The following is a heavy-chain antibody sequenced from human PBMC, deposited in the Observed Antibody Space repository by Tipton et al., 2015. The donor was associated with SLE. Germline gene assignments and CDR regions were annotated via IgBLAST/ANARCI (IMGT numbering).Heavy chain of an antibody. CDR3: ATELFRGYTSGWGPDY. J-gene: IGHJ4*02. V-gene: IGHV4-30-2*01. D-gene: IGHD6-19*01. Sequence: SGLVKPSQTLSLTCAVSGASIGSGGYSWNWIRQPPGKGLQWIGYIFHSGITYYNPSLKSRVTMSVDSSKNQFSLRLTSVTAADTAVYYCATELFRGYTSGWGPDYWGQGTLVTVSS. CDR1: GASIGSGGYS. CDR2: IFHSGIT.